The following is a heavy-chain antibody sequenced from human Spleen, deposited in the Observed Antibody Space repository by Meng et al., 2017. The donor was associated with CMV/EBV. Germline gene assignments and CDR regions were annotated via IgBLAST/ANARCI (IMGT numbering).Heavy chain of an antibody. CDR2: ISAYSGNT. J-gene: IGHJ4*02. V-gene: IGHV1-18*01. D-gene: IGHD2-2*01. CDR3: ARVGAYCTSINCFDY. Sequence: SGYTFTDFGVRWVRQAPGQGLEWLGWISAYSGNTHYAQRLQGRVTMTTDTSTSTAYMELRSLTSDDTAVYYCARVGAYCTSINCFDYWGQGALVTVSS. CDR1: GYTFTDFG.